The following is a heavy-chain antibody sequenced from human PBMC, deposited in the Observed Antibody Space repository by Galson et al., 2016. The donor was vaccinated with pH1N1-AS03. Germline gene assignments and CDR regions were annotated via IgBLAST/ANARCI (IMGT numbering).Heavy chain of an antibody. D-gene: IGHD1-1*01. CDR3: ARVADEIRGQPNNWFDP. J-gene: IGHJ5*02. CDR1: GFTFSDYA. Sequence: SLRLSCAASGFTFSDYAIHWVRQAPGKGLQWVAVVSDDGNTKYYADSMRGRFTISRDNSENTVYLQMSSLRIEDTGFYCARVADEIRGQPNNWFDPWGQGSLVIVSS. V-gene: IGHV3-30*15. CDR2: VSDDGNTK.